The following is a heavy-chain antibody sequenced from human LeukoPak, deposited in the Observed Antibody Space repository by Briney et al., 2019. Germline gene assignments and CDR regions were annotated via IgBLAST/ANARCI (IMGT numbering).Heavy chain of an antibody. CDR1: GGSISSSAYY. V-gene: IGHV4-39*01. CDR3: ARRTTMVRGEYFDF. J-gene: IGHJ4*02. CDR2: ISYRGNS. D-gene: IGHD3-10*01. Sequence: SETLSLTCTVSGGSISSSAYYWGWIRQPPGKGLEWIGSISYRGNSYYNASLRSRVNISVDTARNQFSLKLSSVTAADTAVYYCARRTTMVRGEYFDFWGQGTLVTVSS.